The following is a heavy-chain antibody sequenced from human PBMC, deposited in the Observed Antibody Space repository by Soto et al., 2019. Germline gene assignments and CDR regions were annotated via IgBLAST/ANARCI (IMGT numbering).Heavy chain of an antibody. D-gene: IGHD6-13*01. Sequence: GGALRLSCSASGFTFSKYAFHWVPHAPGKGLEHVSSISGNGGTTSYADSVTGRFTISRDNSKNTLYLQMSSLRAEDTAVYYCVKDPYSSSWYIYWGQGTLVTVSS. CDR1: GFTFSKYA. J-gene: IGHJ4*02. CDR3: VKDPYSSSWYIY. CDR2: ISGNGGTT. V-gene: IGHV3-64D*06.